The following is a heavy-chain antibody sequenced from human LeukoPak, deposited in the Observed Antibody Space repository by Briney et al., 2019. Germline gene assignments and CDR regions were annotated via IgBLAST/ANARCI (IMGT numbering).Heavy chain of an antibody. Sequence: ASMKVSCKASGYTFTSYDINWVRQATGQGLEWMGWMNPNSGNTGYAQKFQGRVTMTRNTSISTAYMELSSLRSEDTAVYYCARGYSSGWYDGPYYYYGMDVWGQGTTVTVSS. CDR3: ARGYSSGWYDGPYYYYGMDV. CDR2: MNPNSGNT. D-gene: IGHD6-19*01. J-gene: IGHJ6*02. V-gene: IGHV1-8*01. CDR1: GYTFTSYD.